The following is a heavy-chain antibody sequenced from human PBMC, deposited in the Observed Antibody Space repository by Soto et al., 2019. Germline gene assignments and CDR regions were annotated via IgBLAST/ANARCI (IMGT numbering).Heavy chain of an antibody. D-gene: IGHD3-22*01. Sequence: GSLRLSCAASGFTFSSYGMHWVRQAPGKGLEWVSSISSSSSYIYYADSVKGRFTISRDNAKNSLYLQMNSLRAEDTAVYYCARVGSYYDSSGTKAPFDYWGQGTLVAASS. J-gene: IGHJ4*02. CDR3: ARVGSYYDSSGTKAPFDY. CDR1: GFTFSSYG. CDR2: ISSSSSYI. V-gene: IGHV3-21*01.